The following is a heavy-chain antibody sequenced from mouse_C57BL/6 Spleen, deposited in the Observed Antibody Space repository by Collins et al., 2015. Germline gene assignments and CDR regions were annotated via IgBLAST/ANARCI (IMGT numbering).Heavy chain of an antibody. V-gene: IGHV1-85*01. J-gene: IGHJ1*03. D-gene: IGHD1-1*01. Sequence: QVQLQQSGPELVKPGASVKLSCKASGYTFTSYDINWVKQRPGQGLEWIGWIYPRDGSTKYNEKFKGEATLTVDTSSSTAYMELHSLTSEDSAVYFCARRGYYGSTLWYFDVWGTGTTVTVSS. CDR1: GYTFTSYD. CDR2: IYPRDGST. CDR3: ARRGYYGSTLWYFDV.